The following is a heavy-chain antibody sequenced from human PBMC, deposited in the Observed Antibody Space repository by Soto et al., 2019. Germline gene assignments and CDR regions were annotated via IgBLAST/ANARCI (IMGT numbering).Heavy chain of an antibody. CDR2: IVVGSGNT. Sequence: ASVKVSCKASGFTFTSSAVQWVRQARGQRLEWIGWIVVGSGNTNYAQKFQERVTITRDMSTSTAYMELSSLRSEDTAVYYCAAVMVRGVISAFDIWGQGTMVTVAS. CDR3: AAVMVRGVISAFDI. D-gene: IGHD3-10*01. J-gene: IGHJ3*02. V-gene: IGHV1-58*01. CDR1: GFTFTSSA.